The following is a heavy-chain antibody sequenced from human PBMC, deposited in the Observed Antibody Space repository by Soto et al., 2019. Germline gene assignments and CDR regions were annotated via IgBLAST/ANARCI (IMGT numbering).Heavy chain of an antibody. CDR1: GGSISARSYY. J-gene: IGHJ4*02. V-gene: IGHV4-39*01. CDR2: MDYSGRI. Sequence: LQESGPGLVKPSGTLSLPCTVSGGSISARSYYWGWTCQPPRKGLEWIVRMDYSGRIYDNPSLKSRGPVTVGGCKNQFSLKLSSLTAADAAVDYCERRQWLRSFVCWGEGGLVIV. CDR3: ERRQWLRSFVC. D-gene: IGHD5-12*01.